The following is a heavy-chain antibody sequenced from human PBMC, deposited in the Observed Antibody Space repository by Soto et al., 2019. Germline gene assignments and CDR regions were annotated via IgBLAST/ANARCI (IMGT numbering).Heavy chain of an antibody. CDR3: ATVLRGVVNWFEP. D-gene: IGHD3-10*01. CDR1: ADTFTNFG. J-gene: IGHJ5*02. Sequence: HLVQSGPEVKKPGASITVSCKTSADTFTNFGLSWVRQSPGQGLEWMGWIATYNSNRNYAQKFQARRPLTTETSTRTAYMALKRLGYDDTAVYYCATVLRGVVNWFEPWGQGTLVTVSS. CDR2: IATYNSNR. V-gene: IGHV1-18*01.